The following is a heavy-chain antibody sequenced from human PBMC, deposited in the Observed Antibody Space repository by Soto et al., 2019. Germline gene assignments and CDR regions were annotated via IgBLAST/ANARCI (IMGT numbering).Heavy chain of an antibody. Sequence: GGSLRLSCAASGFTFSSYAMHWVRQAPGKGLEWVAVISYDGSNKYYADSVKGRFTISRDKSKNTLYLQMNSLRAEDTAVYYCARGLAGGIYYYYGMDVWGQGTTVTVSS. V-gene: IGHV3-30-3*01. D-gene: IGHD3-16*01. J-gene: IGHJ6*02. CDR1: GFTFSSYA. CDR2: ISYDGSNK. CDR3: ARGLAGGIYYYYGMDV.